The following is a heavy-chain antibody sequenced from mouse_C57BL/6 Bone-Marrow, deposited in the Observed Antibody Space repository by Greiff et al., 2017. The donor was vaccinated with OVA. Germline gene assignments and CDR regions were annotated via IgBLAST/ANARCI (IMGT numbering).Heavy chain of an antibody. Sequence: QVQLQQSGAELARPGASVKLSCKASGYTFTSYGISWVKQRTGQGLEWIGEIYPRSGNTYYNEKFKGKATLTADKSSSTAYMELRSLTSEDSAVYFCARGTTYGRSYGYYGVWGTGTTVTVSS. D-gene: IGHD1-1*01. CDR2: IYPRSGNT. V-gene: IGHV1-81*01. CDR3: ARGTTYGRSYGYYGV. CDR1: GYTFTSYG. J-gene: IGHJ1*03.